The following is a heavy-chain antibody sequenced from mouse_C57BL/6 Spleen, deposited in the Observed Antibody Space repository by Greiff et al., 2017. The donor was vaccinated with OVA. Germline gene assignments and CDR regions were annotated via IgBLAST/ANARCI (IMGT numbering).Heavy chain of an antibody. V-gene: IGHV1-42*01. Sequence: VQLQHSGPELVKPGASVKISCKASGYSFTGYYMNWVKQSPEKSLEWIGEINPSTGGTTYNQKFKAKATLTVDKSSSTAYMQLKSLTSEDSAVYYCARRAYYYGSSWYFDYWGQGTTLTVSS. CDR2: INPSTGGT. D-gene: IGHD1-1*01. CDR1: GYSFTGYY. J-gene: IGHJ2*01. CDR3: ARRAYYYGSSWYFDY.